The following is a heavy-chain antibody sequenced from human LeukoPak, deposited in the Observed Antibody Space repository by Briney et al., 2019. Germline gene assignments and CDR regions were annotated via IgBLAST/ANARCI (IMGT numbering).Heavy chain of an antibody. CDR3: AKGTRTTVTKGGLDY. Sequence: SGRSLRLSCAASGFTFSSHDMHWVRQAPGKGLEWVAVISYDGSNKYYADSVKGRFTISRDNSKNTLYLQMNSLRAEDTAVYYCAKGTRTTVTKGGLDYWGQGTLVTVSS. J-gene: IGHJ4*02. CDR1: GFTFSSHD. V-gene: IGHV3-30*18. D-gene: IGHD4-17*01. CDR2: ISYDGSNK.